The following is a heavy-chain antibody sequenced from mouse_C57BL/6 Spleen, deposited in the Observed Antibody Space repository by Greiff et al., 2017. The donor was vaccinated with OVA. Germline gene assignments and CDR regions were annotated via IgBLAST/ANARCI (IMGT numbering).Heavy chain of an antibody. CDR2: INYDGSST. Sequence: LVESERGLVQPGSSMQLSCTASGFTFSDYYMAWVRQVPEKGLEWVANINYDGSSTNYLDSLKSSFIISRDKAKNILYLQMSSLKSEDTSSDYCARDWDYAMDYWGQGTSVTVSS. CDR1: GFTFSDYY. D-gene: IGHD4-1*01. V-gene: IGHV5-16*01. CDR3: ARDWDYAMDY. J-gene: IGHJ4*01.